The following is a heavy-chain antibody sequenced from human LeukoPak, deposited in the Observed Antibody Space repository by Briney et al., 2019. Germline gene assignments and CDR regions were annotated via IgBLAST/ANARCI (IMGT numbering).Heavy chain of an antibody. Sequence: PGGSLRLSCAASGFTFSSYWMSWVRQAPGRGPEWVAVISYDGSNKYYADSVKGRFTISRDNSKNTLYLQMNSLRAEDTAVYYCARDRDCSSTSCYYYYGMDVWGQGTTVTVSS. J-gene: IGHJ6*02. CDR2: ISYDGSNK. CDR3: ARDRDCSSTSCYYYYGMDV. D-gene: IGHD2-2*01. V-gene: IGHV3-30-3*01. CDR1: GFTFSSYW.